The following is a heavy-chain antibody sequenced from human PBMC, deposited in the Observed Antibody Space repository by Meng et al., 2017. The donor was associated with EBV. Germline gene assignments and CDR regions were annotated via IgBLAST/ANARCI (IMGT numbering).Heavy chain of an antibody. J-gene: IGHJ4*02. CDR3: ARDGRLYDTPSPFDY. D-gene: IGHD3-22*01. CDR2: ISAYNGNT. V-gene: IGHV1-18*01. Sequence: QGQMVQSGAEVKKPGASVKVSCKASGYTFTSYGISWVRQAPGQGLEWMGWISAYNGNTNYAQKLQGRVTMTTDTSTSTAYMELRSLRSDDTAVYYCARDGRLYDTPSPFDYWGQGTLVTVSS. CDR1: GYTFTSYG.